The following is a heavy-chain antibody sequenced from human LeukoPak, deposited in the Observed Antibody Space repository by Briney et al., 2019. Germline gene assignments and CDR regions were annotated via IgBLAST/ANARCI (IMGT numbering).Heavy chain of an antibody. D-gene: IGHD6-13*01. CDR1: GFTFSSYA. V-gene: IGHV3-48*01. J-gene: IGHJ4*02. Sequence: PGGSLRLSCAASGFTFSSYAMSWVRQAPGKGLEWVSYISSSSSTIYYADSVKGRFTISRDNAKNSLYLQMNSLRAEDTAVYYCARDNRIAAAGHYFDYWGQGTLVTVSS. CDR3: ARDNRIAAAGHYFDY. CDR2: ISSSSSTI.